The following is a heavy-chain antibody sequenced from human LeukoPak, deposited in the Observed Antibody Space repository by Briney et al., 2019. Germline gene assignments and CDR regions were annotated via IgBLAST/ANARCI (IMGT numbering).Heavy chain of an antibody. D-gene: IGHD6-13*01. J-gene: IGHJ6*02. V-gene: IGHV3-66*01. Sequence: GGSLRLSCAASGFTVSSNYMSWVRQAPGKGLEWVSVIYSGGSTYYADPVKGRFTISRDNSKNTLYLQMNSLRAEDTAVYYCARDHLSISSWADYYYYYGMDVWGQGTTVTVSS. CDR1: GFTVSSNY. CDR3: ARDHLSISSWADYYYYYGMDV. CDR2: IYSGGST.